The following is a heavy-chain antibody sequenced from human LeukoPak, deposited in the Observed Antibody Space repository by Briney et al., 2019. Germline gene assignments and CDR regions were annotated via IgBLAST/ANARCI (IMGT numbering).Heavy chain of an antibody. CDR2: IYYSGST. Sequence: SETLSLTCTVSGGSINNYYWSWIRQSPGKGLEWIGYIYYSGSTNYNPSLKSRVTISVDTSKNQFSLKLSSVTAADTAVYYCARDRSTSTVTTYDAFDIWGQGTMVTVSS. V-gene: IGHV4-59*01. CDR1: GGSINNYY. D-gene: IGHD4-11*01. CDR3: ARDRSTSTVTTYDAFDI. J-gene: IGHJ3*02.